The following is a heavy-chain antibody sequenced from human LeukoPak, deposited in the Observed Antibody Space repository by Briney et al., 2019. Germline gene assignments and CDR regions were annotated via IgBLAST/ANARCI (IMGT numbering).Heavy chain of an antibody. Sequence: PGGSLRLSCAASGFTFDDYAMHWVRQAPGKGLEWVSGISWNSGSIGYADSVKGRFTISRDNAKNSLYLQMNSLRAEDTAVYYCAADTVTRGGDYWGQGTLVTVSS. CDR3: AADTVTRGGDY. CDR1: GFTFDDYA. CDR2: ISWNSGSI. D-gene: IGHD4-17*01. V-gene: IGHV3-9*01. J-gene: IGHJ4*02.